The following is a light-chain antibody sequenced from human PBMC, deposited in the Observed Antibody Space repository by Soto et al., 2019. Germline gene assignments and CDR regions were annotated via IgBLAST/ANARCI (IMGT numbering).Light chain of an antibody. CDR1: QSISNW. Sequence: DTQMTKSTSTLSASVGDRTTITCRAIQSISNWLAWYQQKPGKAPKLLIYKASNLESGVPSRFSGSASGTEITLTISSLQRDDFATYYCQQYNSVSLLTFGGGTKVDIK. J-gene: IGKJ4*01. CDR2: KAS. CDR3: QQYNSVSLLT. V-gene: IGKV1-5*03.